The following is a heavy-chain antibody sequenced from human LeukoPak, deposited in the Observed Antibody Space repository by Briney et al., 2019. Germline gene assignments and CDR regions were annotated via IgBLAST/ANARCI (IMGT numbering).Heavy chain of an antibody. CDR3: ARDKDSSGWYSPCYFDY. Sequence: PSETLSLTCAVYGGSFSGYYWSWIRQPPGKGLEWVANIKQDGSEKYYVDSVKGRFTISRDNAKNSLYLQMNSLRAEDTAVYYCARDKDSSGWYSPCYFDYWGQGTLVTVSS. CDR2: IKQDGSEK. CDR1: GGSFSGYY. D-gene: IGHD6-19*01. V-gene: IGHV3-7*01. J-gene: IGHJ4*02.